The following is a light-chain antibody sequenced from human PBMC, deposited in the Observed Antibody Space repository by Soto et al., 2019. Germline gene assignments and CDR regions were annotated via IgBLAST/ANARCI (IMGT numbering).Light chain of an antibody. CDR2: DAS. CDR1: QSVSSSY. V-gene: IGKV3-20*01. CDR3: QQYGRSPPSWT. J-gene: IGKJ1*01. Sequence: EIVLTQSPGTLSLSPGERATLSCRASQSVSSSYLAWYQQKPGQPPRLLISDASSRATGIPDRFSGSGSGTDFTLTIGSLEPEDFAVYYCQQYGRSPPSWTFGQGTKVEIK.